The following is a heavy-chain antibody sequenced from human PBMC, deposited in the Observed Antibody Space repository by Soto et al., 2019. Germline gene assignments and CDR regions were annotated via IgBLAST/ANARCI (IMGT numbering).Heavy chain of an antibody. J-gene: IGHJ4*02. CDR1: GFTFRTYA. Sequence: QVQVVESGGGVVQPGRSLRLSCAASGFTFRTYAMHWVRQAPGKGLEWVAVISHDGSNTDYGDSVKGRFTISRDNSKSTLALQMNSLIPEDTGVYYGAKDAGSTEYFFASWGQGTLVSVSS. CDR2: ISHDGSNT. V-gene: IGHV3-30*18. CDR3: AKDAGSTEYFFAS.